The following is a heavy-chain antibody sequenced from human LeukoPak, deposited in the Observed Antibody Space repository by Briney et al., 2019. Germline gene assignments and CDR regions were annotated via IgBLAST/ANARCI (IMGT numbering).Heavy chain of an antibody. CDR2: ISGSGGST. V-gene: IGHV3-23*01. J-gene: IGHJ4*02. CDR1: GFIFSSYA. Sequence: HPGGSLRLSCAASGFIFSSYAMSWVRQGPGKGLEWVSAISGSGGSTYYADSVKGRFTISRDNSKNTLYLQVNSLRAEDTAVYSCAKRYGSGSYYTDWGQGTLVTVSS. CDR3: AKRYGSGSYYTD. D-gene: IGHD3-10*01.